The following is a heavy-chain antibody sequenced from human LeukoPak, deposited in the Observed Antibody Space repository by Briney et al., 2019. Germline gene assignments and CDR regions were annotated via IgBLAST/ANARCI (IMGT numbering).Heavy chain of an antibody. J-gene: IGHJ4*02. D-gene: IGHD6-6*01. CDR1: GFTFSSYG. CDR2: IWYDGSNK. V-gene: IGHV3-33*01. Sequence: GGSLRLSCAASGFTFSSYGMHWVRQAPGKGLEWVAVIWYDGSNKYYADSVKGQFTISRDNSKNTLYLQMNSLRAEDTAVYYCVRDLEYSSSSVSGRSFDYWGQGTLVTVSS. CDR3: VRDLEYSSSSVSGRSFDY.